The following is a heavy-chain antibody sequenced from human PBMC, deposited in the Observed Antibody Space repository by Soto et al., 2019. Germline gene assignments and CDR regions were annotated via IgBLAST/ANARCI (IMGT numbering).Heavy chain of an antibody. Sequence: QVQLVESGGGVVQPGRSLRLSCAASGFTFSSYGMHWVRQAPGKGQEWVAVISYDGSNKYYADSVKGRFTISRDNSKNTLYLQMNSLRAEDTAVYYCAKDCTNGVCFGGFDYLGQGTLVTVSS. CDR1: GFTFSSYG. J-gene: IGHJ4*02. V-gene: IGHV3-30*18. CDR2: ISYDGSNK. D-gene: IGHD2-8*01. CDR3: AKDCTNGVCFGGFDY.